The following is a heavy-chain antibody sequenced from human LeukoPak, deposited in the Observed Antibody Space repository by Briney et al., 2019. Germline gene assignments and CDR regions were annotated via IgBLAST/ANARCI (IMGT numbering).Heavy chain of an antibody. V-gene: IGHV4-34*01. Sequence: SETLSLTCTVSGGSISSYYWSWIRQPPGKGLEWIGEINHSGSTNYNPSLKSRVTISVDTSKNQFSLKLSSVTAADTAVYYCATGLLCFDYWGQGTLVTVSS. D-gene: IGHD3-10*01. J-gene: IGHJ4*02. CDR1: GGSISSYY. CDR3: ATGLLCFDY. CDR2: INHSGST.